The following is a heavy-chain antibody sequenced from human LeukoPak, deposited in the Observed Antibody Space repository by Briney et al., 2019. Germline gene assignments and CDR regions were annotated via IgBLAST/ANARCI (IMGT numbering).Heavy chain of an antibody. CDR1: GGSFSRHA. V-gene: IGHV1-69*05. CDR2: IIPMLGTA. D-gene: IGHD7-27*01. CDR3: ARTRIWGSRSYAFDF. Sequence: ASVKVSCKASGGSFSRHALNWVRQAPGQGLEWMGGIIPMLGTANYADHLRDRVTITTDESTSTVYMELSSLRSEDTATYYCARTRIWGSRSYAFDFWGQGTLVTVSS. J-gene: IGHJ3*01.